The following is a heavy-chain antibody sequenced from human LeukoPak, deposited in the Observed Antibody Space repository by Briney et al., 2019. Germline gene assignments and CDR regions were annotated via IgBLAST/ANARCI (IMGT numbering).Heavy chain of an antibody. CDR3: ARGRGVWFGELRDYFDY. J-gene: IGHJ4*02. CDR1: GYTFTSYG. D-gene: IGHD3-10*01. Sequence: ASVKVSCKASGYTFTSYGISWVRRAPGQGLEWMGWISAYNGNTNYAQKLQGRVTMTTDTSTSTAYMELRSLRSDDTAVYYCARGRGVWFGELRDYFDYWGQGTLVTVSS. CDR2: ISAYNGNT. V-gene: IGHV1-18*01.